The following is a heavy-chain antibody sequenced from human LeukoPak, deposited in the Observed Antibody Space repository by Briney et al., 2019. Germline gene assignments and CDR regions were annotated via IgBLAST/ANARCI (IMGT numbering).Heavy chain of an antibody. J-gene: IGHJ1*01. CDR1: EFTFSIYW. Sequence: PGGSLRLSCAASEFTFSIYWMNWVRQAPGQGLEWVAVISFDGSNQYYADSVKGRFTIYRDNFKNTVYLQMNSLRAGETAVYYCAKSHPPTVTTEEGEYLQHWGQGTLVTVSS. CDR2: ISFDGSNQ. CDR3: AKSHPPTVTTEEGEYLQH. V-gene: IGHV3-30*18. D-gene: IGHD4-17*01.